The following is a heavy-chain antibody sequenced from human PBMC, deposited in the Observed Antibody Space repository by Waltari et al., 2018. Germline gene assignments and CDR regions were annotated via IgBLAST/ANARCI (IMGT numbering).Heavy chain of an antibody. CDR1: GGSFSGYY. CDR2: INHSGST. J-gene: IGHJ3*02. CDR3: ARPGRYENDAFDI. D-gene: IGHD5-12*01. V-gene: IGHV4-34*01. Sequence: QVQLQQWGAGLLKPSETLSLTCAVYGGSFSGYYWSWIRQPPGKGLEWIGEINHSGSTNYNPSLKSRVTISVDTSKNQFSLKLSSVTAADTAVYYCARPGRYENDAFDIWGQGTMVTVSS.